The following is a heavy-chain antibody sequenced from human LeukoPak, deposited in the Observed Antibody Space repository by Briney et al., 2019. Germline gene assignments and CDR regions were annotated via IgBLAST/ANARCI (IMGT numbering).Heavy chain of an antibody. CDR1: GGSISSSSYY. V-gene: IGHV4-39*01. Sequence: SETLSLTCTVSGGSISSSSYYWGWIRQPPGKGLEWIGSIYYSGSTYYNPSLKSRVTISVDTSKNQFSLKLSSVTAADTAVYYCARHANNGRYFDLWGRGTLVTVSS. D-gene: IGHD1/OR15-1a*01. CDR2: IYYSGST. CDR3: ARHANNGRYFDL. J-gene: IGHJ2*01.